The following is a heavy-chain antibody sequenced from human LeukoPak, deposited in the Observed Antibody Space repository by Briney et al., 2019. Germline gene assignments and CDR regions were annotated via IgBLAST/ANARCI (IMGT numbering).Heavy chain of an antibody. CDR3: TSTYYYDSSGNRNDY. D-gene: IGHD3-22*01. CDR2: IRSKANSYAT. V-gene: IGHV3-73*01. CDR1: GFTFSDYS. Sequence: GSLRLSCAASGFTFSDYSMNWVRQASGKGLEWVGRIRSKANSYATAYAASVKGRFAISRDDSKNTAYLQMNSLKTEDTAVYYCTSTYYYDSSGNRNDYWGQGTLVTVSS. J-gene: IGHJ4*02.